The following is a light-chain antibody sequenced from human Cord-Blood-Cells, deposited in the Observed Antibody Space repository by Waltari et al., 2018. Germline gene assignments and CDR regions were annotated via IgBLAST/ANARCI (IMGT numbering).Light chain of an antibody. J-gene: IGLJ1*01. CDR2: DVS. Sequence: QSALTQPRSVSGSPGQSVPISCTGTSSDVGGYHYVSWYQRHPGKAPKLMIYDVSKRPSGVPDRFSGSKSGNTASLTISGLQAEDEADYYCCSYAGSYTYVFGTGTKVTVL. CDR3: CSYAGSYTYV. CDR1: SSDVGGYHY. V-gene: IGLV2-11*01.